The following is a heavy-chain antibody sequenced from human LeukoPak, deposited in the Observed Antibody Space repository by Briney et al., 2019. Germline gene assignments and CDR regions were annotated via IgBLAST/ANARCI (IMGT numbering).Heavy chain of an antibody. J-gene: IGHJ3*02. CDR3: ARDLEWLYPGGAFDI. CDR1: GYTFTAYY. D-gene: IGHD3-3*01. V-gene: IGHV1-2*02. Sequence: GASVKVSCKASGYTFTAYYIHWVRQAPGQGLEWMGWINPNSGSTKYAQKFQGRVTMTRDTSISTAYMELSRLRSDDTAVYYCARDLEWLYPGGAFDIWGQGTMVTVSS. CDR2: INPNSGST.